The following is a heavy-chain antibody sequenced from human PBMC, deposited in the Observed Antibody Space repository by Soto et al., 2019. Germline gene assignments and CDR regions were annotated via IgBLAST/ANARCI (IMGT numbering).Heavy chain of an antibody. V-gene: IGHV3-23*01. CDR3: AKYPAVTTKGFDY. Sequence: EVQLLESGGGLVQPGGSLRLSCAASGFIFSNYVMSWVRQAPGKGLEWVSGISNSGGSTYYADSVKGRFTISRDNSKNTLYLRMNSLRAEDTAIYYCAKYPAVTTKGFDYWGQGALVTVSS. CDR1: GFIFSNYV. CDR2: ISNSGGST. D-gene: IGHD5-12*01. J-gene: IGHJ4*02.